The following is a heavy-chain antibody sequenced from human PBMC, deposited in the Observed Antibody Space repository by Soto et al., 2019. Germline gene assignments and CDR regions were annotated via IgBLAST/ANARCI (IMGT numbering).Heavy chain of an antibody. D-gene: IGHD3-3*01. J-gene: IGHJ6*02. Sequence: EVQLVESGGGLVQPGGSLRLSCAASGFTFSSYSMNWVRQAPGKGLEWVSYISSSSSTIYYADSVKGRFTISRDNAKNSLYLQMNSLRDEDTAVYYCAREGDTIFGNQSTGYYYYYGMDVWGQGTTVTVSS. CDR2: ISSSSSTI. CDR1: GFTFSSYS. V-gene: IGHV3-48*02. CDR3: AREGDTIFGNQSTGYYYYYGMDV.